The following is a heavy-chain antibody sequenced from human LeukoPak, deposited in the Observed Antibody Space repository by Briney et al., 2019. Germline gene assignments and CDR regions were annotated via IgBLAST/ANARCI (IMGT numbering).Heavy chain of an antibody. D-gene: IGHD3-22*01. Sequence: SETLSLTCDVSGGSVSSHYWSWIRQPPGEGLEYIGYIFYSGSTNYNPSLKSRVTTSIDTSKNQFSLKLNSVTAADTAVYYCARDRSSGYPGTFDFWGQGILVTVSS. CDR2: IFYSGST. V-gene: IGHV4-59*02. CDR1: GGSVSSHY. J-gene: IGHJ4*02. CDR3: ARDRSSGYPGTFDF.